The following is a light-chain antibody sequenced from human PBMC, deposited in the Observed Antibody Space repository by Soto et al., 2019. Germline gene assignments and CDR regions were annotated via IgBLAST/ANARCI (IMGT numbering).Light chain of an antibody. CDR1: QSISNW. CDR2: KAS. CDR3: QQYNGYRWT. Sequence: DVQLTQTTSSLSASVGDGITVTCRASQSISNWLAWHQQKPGKVPKILIYKASSLESGVPSRFSGSGSGTEFTLTISSLQPEDFATYYCQQYNGYRWTFGQGTKVDIK. J-gene: IGKJ1*01. V-gene: IGKV1-5*03.